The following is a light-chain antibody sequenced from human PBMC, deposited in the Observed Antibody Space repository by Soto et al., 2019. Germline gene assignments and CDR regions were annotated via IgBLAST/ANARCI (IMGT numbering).Light chain of an antibody. CDR3: QQHGSSPPYT. Sequence: EIALTQSPGTLSLSPGERATLSCRASPSVSSCYLAWYQQKPGQAPRLLIYGASSRATGIPDRFSGSGSGTDFTLTISRLEPEDVAVYYCQQHGSSPPYTFGQGTKLEIK. CDR1: PSVSSCY. CDR2: GAS. J-gene: IGKJ2*01. V-gene: IGKV3-20*01.